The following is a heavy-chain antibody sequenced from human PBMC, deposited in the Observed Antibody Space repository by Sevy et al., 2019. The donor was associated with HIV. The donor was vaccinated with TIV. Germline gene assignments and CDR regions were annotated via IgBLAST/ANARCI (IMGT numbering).Heavy chain of an antibody. CDR2: ISAYNRNT. D-gene: IGHD3-16*01. J-gene: IGHJ4*02. Sequence: AAVKVSCKASGYTFTSYGISWVRQAPGQGLERMGWISAYNRNTNYAQKLQGRVTMTTDTSTSTAYMELRSLRSDDTAVYYCAISGSLGTYFDYWGQGTMVTVSS. V-gene: IGHV1-18*04. CDR1: GYTFTSYG. CDR3: AISGSLGTYFDY.